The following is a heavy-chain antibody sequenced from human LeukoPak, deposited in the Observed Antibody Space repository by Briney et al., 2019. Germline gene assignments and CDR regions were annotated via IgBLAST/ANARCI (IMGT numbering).Heavy chain of an antibody. CDR2: ISWNSGSI. Sequence: GGSLRLSCAASGFTLVDYTMHWVRQAPGKGLEWVSGISWNSGSIGYADSVKGRFTISRDNSKNTLYLQMNSLRAEDTAVYYCAKDEPITIFGVVIIFDYWGQGTLVTVSS. CDR1: GFTLVDYT. D-gene: IGHD3-3*01. V-gene: IGHV3-9*01. J-gene: IGHJ4*02. CDR3: AKDEPITIFGVVIIFDY.